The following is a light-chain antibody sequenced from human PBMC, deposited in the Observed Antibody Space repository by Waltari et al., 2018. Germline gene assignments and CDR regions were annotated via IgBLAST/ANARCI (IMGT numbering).Light chain of an antibody. CDR2: WAS. V-gene: IGKV4-1*01. J-gene: IGKJ5*01. Sequence: DIVMTRSPDSLAVSLGERATINCKSSQSVLYSSNNKNYLAWYQQKPGQPPKLLIYWASPRESGVPDRCSGNGSGTDFTLTITSLHAEEVALYSFQKYYTTPPVFGQGTRLEIK. CDR3: QKYYTTPPV. CDR1: QSVLYSSNNKNY.